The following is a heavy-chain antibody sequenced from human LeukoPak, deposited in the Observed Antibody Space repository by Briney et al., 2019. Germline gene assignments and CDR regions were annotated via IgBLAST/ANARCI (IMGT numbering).Heavy chain of an antibody. CDR1: GFTFSSYG. V-gene: IGHV3-30*02. D-gene: IGHD1-26*01. J-gene: IGHJ6*03. CDR3: TRHVVGATLGYYYYYMDV. Sequence: GGSLRLSCAASGFTFSSYGMHWVRQAPGKGLEWVAFIRYDGSNKYYADSVKGRFTISRDDSKNTAYLQMNSLKTEDTAVYYCTRHVVGATLGYYYYYMDVWGKGTTVTVSS. CDR2: IRYDGSNK.